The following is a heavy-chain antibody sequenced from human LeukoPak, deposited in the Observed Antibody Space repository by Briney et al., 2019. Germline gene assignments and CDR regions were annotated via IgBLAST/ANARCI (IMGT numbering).Heavy chain of an antibody. J-gene: IGHJ4*02. CDR2: IGGSGVNT. V-gene: IGHV3-23*01. CDR1: GFTFSSFA. CDR3: AKVRSATGMTTTYFDY. D-gene: IGHD1-26*01. Sequence: GGSLRLPCVASGFTFSSFAMSWVRQAPGKGLEWVSSIGGSGVNTYYADSLKGRFSISRDNSQNTLYLQMGSLRVEDTAIFYCAKVRSATGMTTTYFDYWGQGTLVTVSS.